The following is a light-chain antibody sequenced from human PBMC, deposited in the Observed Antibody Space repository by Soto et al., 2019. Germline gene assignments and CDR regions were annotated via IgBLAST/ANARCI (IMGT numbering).Light chain of an antibody. CDR2: GAS. J-gene: IGKJ4*01. CDR1: QSVSSN. V-gene: IGKV3-15*01. Sequence: EIVMTQSPATLSVSPGERATLSCRASQSVSSNLVWSQQKPGQAPRLLIYGASTRATGIPARFSGSGSGTEFTLTISSLQSEDFAVDYCQQYLNWLTCGAGIEVDMK. CDR3: QQYLNWLT.